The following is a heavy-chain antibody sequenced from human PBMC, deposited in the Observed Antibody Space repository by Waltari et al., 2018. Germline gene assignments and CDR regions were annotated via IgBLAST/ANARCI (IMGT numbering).Heavy chain of an antibody. V-gene: IGHV1-2*02. CDR2: INPNSGGT. D-gene: IGHD6-13*01. CDR3: ARTGGYSSSNYGMDV. CDR1: GYTFTGYY. Sequence: QVQLVQSGAEVKKPGASVKVSCKASGYTFTGYYMHWVRQAPGQGLEWMGWINPNSGGTNYEQKFQGRVTMTRDTSISTAYMELSRLRSDDTAVYYCARTGGYSSSNYGMDVWGQGTTVTVSS. J-gene: IGHJ6*02.